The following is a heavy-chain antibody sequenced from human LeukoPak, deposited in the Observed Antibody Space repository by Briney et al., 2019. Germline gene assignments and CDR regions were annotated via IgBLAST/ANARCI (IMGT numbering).Heavy chain of an antibody. CDR3: AKDVGYSST. V-gene: IGHV3-7*01. Sequence: PGGSLRLSCTASGIMFSGYWMSWVRQAPGKGLEWVANIKQHGTEKYYVDSVKGRFTISRDNSKNTLYLQMNSLRAEDTAVYYCAKDVGYSSTWGQGTLVTVSS. D-gene: IGHD6-19*01. J-gene: IGHJ5*02. CDR1: GIMFSGYW. CDR2: IKQHGTEK.